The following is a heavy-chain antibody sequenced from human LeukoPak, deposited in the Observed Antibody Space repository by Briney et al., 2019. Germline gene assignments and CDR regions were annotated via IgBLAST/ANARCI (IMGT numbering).Heavy chain of an antibody. V-gene: IGHV3-48*03. D-gene: IGHD2-15*01. CDR3: ARWGRGSSVWA. CDR2: ISSSGSTI. CDR1: GFTFSSYE. J-gene: IGHJ5*02. Sequence: GGSLRLSCAASGFTFSSYEMNWVRQAPGKGLEWVSYISSSGSTIYYADSVKGRFTISRDNAKNSLYLQMNSLRAEDTAVYYCARWGRGSSVWAWGQGTLVTVSS.